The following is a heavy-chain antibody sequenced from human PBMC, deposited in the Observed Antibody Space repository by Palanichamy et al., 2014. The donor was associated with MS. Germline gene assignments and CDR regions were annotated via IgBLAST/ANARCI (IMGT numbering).Heavy chain of an antibody. CDR2: ISYDGSNK. CDR1: GFTFSSYG. J-gene: IGHJ4*02. V-gene: IGHV3-30*18. D-gene: IGHD3-9*01. CDR3: AKCRPGNYDILTGPFDY. Sequence: QVRLVESGGGVVQPGRSLRLSCAASGFTFSSYGMHWVRQAPGKGLEWVAVISYDGSNKYYADSVKGRFTISRDNSKNTLYLQMNSLRAEDTAVYYCAKCRPGNYDILTGPFDYWGQGTLVTVSS.